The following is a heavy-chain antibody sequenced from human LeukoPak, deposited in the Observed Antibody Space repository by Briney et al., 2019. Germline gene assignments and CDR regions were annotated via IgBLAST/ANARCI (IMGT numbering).Heavy chain of an antibody. CDR1: GGSISSYY. CDR3: ARVAAYSSSRDYYYYMDV. J-gene: IGHJ6*03. CDR2: IYTSGST. D-gene: IGHD6-13*01. Sequence: SETLSLTCTVSGGSISSYYWSWIRQPPGKGLEWIGRIYTSGSTNYNPSLKSRVTMSVDTSKNQFSLKLSSVTAADTAVYYCARVAAYSSSRDYYYYMDVWGKGTTVTVSS. V-gene: IGHV4-4*07.